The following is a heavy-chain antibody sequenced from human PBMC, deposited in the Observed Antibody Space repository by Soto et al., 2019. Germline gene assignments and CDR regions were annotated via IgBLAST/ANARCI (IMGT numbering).Heavy chain of an antibody. D-gene: IGHD3-3*01. V-gene: IGHV1-69*13. CDR1: GGTFSSYA. CDR3: ARSPAFFGVVIRPAPAYYYGMDV. J-gene: IGHJ6*02. CDR2: IIPIFGTA. Sequence: GASVKVSCKASGGTFSSYAISWVRQAPGQGLEWMGGIIPIFGTANYAQKFQGRVTITADESKNQFSLKLSSVTAADTAVYYCARSPAFFGVVIRPAPAYYYGMDVWGQGTTVTVSS.